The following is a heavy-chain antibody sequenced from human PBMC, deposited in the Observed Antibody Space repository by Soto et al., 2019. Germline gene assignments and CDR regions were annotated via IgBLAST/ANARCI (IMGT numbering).Heavy chain of an antibody. D-gene: IGHD2-2*01. CDR1: GFTFSSYA. V-gene: IGHV3-30-3*01. Sequence: GGSLRLSCAASGFTFSSYAMHWVRQAPGKGLEWVAVISYDGSNKYYADSVKGRFTISRDNSKNTLYLQMNSLRAEDTAVYYSARERGYCSSTSCTEGNYWGQGTLVTVSS. J-gene: IGHJ4*02. CDR3: ARERGYCSSTSCTEGNY. CDR2: ISYDGSNK.